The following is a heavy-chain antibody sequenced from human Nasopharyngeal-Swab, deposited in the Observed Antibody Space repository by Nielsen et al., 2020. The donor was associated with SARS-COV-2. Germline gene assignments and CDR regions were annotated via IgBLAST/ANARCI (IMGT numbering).Heavy chain of an antibody. CDR2: IIPIFGTA. J-gene: IGHJ4*02. CDR3: ASTPNYYDSSGYYFDY. D-gene: IGHD3-22*01. CDR1: GGTFSSYA. V-gene: IGHV1-69*06. Sequence: SVKVSCKASGGTFSSYAISWLRQAPGQELEWMGGIIPIFGTANYAQKFQGRVTITADKSTSTAYMELSSLRSEATAVYYCASTPNYYDSSGYYFDYWGQGTLVTVSS.